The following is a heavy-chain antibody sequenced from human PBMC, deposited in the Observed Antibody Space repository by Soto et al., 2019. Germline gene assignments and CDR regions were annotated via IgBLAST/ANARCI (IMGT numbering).Heavy chain of an antibody. D-gene: IGHD1-26*01. CDR3: AREAGGSPFDY. J-gene: IGHJ4*02. CDR1: GFAFSSYA. V-gene: IGHV3-23*01. CDR2: ITHFTVET. Sequence: EVHLLQSGGKLAQPGGSLRLSCAASGFAFSSYAMTWVSQSPGKGLEWVSGITHFTVETDYADSVKGRMTISRDNLQNILYLQMDSLRVDDTAVYYCAREAGGSPFDYWGQGTLVTVSP.